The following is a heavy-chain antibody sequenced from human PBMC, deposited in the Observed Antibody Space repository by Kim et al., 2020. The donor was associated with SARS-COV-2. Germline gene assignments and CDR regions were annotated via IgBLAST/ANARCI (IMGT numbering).Heavy chain of an antibody. CDR1: GGSISSYY. Sequence: SETLSLTCTVSGGSISSYYWSWIRQPPGKGLEWIGYIYYSGSTNYNPSLKSRVTISVDTSKNQFSLKLSSVTAADTAVYYCAREGGGFDGYFDYWGQGTLVTVSS. CDR3: AREGGGFDGYFDY. CDR2: IYYSGST. J-gene: IGHJ4*02. V-gene: IGHV4-59*01. D-gene: IGHD3-10*01.